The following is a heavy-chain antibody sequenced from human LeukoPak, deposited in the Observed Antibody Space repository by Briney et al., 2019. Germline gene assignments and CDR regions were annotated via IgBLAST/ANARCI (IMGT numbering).Heavy chain of an antibody. Sequence: SETLSLTCTVSGGSISSSSHYWGWIRQPPGKGLEWIGSIYYSGGTYYNPSLKSRVTISVDESKNQFSLKVSSVTAADTAVYYCARGYSGYDRSCFDYWGQGTPVTVSS. J-gene: IGHJ4*02. CDR1: GGSISSSSHY. D-gene: IGHD5-12*01. CDR3: ARGYSGYDRSCFDY. CDR2: IYYSGGT. V-gene: IGHV4-39*01.